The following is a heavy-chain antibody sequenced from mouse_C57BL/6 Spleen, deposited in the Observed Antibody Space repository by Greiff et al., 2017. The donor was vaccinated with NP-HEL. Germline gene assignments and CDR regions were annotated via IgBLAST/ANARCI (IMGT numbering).Heavy chain of an antibody. Sequence: QVQLQQPGAELVRPGSSVKLSCKASGYTFTSYWMDWVKQRPGQGLEWIGNIYPSDSETHYNQKFKDKATLTVDKSSSTAYMQLSSLTSEDSAVYYCARTGTAWFAYWGQGTLVTVSA. V-gene: IGHV1-61*01. CDR1: GYTFTSYW. D-gene: IGHD4-1*01. CDR2: IYPSDSET. J-gene: IGHJ3*01. CDR3: ARTGTAWFAY.